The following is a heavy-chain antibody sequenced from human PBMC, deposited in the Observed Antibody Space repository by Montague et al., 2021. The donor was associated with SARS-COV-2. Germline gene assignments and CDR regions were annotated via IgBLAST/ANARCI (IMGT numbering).Heavy chain of an antibody. CDR1: GFTFSSYS. CDR3: ARDLRWGYYDILTGYYRPLDY. Sequence: SLRLSCAASGFTFSSYSMNWVRQAPGKGLEWVSYISSSSTIYYAXXVKGRFTISRDNAKNSLYLQMNSLRAEDTAVYYCARDLRWGYYDILTGYYRPLDYWGQGTLVTVSS. J-gene: IGHJ4*02. D-gene: IGHD3-9*01. CDR2: ISSSSTI. V-gene: IGHV3-48*04.